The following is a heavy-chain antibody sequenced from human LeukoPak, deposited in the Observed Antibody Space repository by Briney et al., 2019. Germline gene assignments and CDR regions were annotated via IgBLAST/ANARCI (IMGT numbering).Heavy chain of an antibody. V-gene: IGHV3-21*04. CDR1: GFTFSSYS. Sequence: GGSLRLSCAASGFTFSSYSMNWVRQAPGKGLEWVSSISSSSSYIYYADSVKGRFTISRDNAKNSLYLQMNSLRAEDTAVYYCARRRGSYPEYYFDYWGQGTLVTVSS. CDR3: ARRRGSYPEYYFDY. CDR2: ISSSSSYI. D-gene: IGHD1-26*01. J-gene: IGHJ4*02.